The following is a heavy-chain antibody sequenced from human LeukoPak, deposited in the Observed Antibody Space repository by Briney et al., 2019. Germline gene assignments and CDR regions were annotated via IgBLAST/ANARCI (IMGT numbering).Heavy chain of an antibody. D-gene: IGHD2-2*01. CDR3: ASHLIVVVPAATNPSYLGY. CDR2: ISGSGGST. V-gene: IGHV3-23*01. Sequence: GGSLRLSCAASGFTFSSYAMSWVRQAPGKGLEWVSAISGSGGSTHYADSVKGRFTISRDNSKNTLYLQMNSLRAEDTAVYYCASHLIVVVPAATNPSYLGYWGQGTLVTVSS. J-gene: IGHJ4*02. CDR1: GFTFSSYA.